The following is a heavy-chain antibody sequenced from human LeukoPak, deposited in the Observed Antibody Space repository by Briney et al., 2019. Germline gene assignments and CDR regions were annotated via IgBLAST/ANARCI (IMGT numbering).Heavy chain of an antibody. V-gene: IGHV3-74*01. CDR2: ISSDGSST. CDR3: ARGTAPHCYCHGMDV. CDR1: GFTFSSYW. Sequence: GGSLRLSCAASGFTFSSYWMHWVRQAPGKGLVWVSRISSDGSSTNYADSVKGRFTISRDNAKNTLYLQMNSLSAEDTAVYYCARGTAPHCYCHGMDVWGKGTTVIVSS. J-gene: IGHJ6*04.